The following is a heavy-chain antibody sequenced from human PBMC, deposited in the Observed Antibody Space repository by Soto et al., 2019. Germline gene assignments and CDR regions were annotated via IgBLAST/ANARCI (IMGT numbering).Heavy chain of an antibody. CDR2: ISGGGGST. CDR1: GFTFNNYA. CDR3: ARTESSGWSTRYGMDV. V-gene: IGHV3-23*01. D-gene: IGHD6-19*01. J-gene: IGHJ6*02. Sequence: EVQLLESGGGLVQPGGSLRLSCADSGFTFNNYAMTWVRQGPGKGLEWVSGISGGGGSTYYADSLKGRFTISRDNSKNTLYLQMNSLRAADTAVYYCARTESSGWSTRYGMDVWGQGATVTVS.